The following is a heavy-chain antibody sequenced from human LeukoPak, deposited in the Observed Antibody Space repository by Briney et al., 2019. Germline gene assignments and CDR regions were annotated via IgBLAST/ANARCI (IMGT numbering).Heavy chain of an antibody. V-gene: IGHV4-59*01. J-gene: IGHJ5*02. CDR1: GGSISSYY. CDR3: ARDGGSYHNWFDP. CDR2: IYYSGST. D-gene: IGHD1-26*01. Sequence: PSETLSLTCTVSGGSISSYYWSWIRQPPGKGLEWIGYIYYSGSTNYNPSLKSRVTISVDTSKNQFSLKLSSVTAADTAEYYCARDGGSYHNWFDPWGQGTLVTVSS.